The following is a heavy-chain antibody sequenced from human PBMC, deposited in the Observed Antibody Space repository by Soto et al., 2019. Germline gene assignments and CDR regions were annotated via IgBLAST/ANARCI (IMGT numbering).Heavy chain of an antibody. J-gene: IGHJ4*02. CDR1: GGSVNGYY. V-gene: IGHV4-59*02. CDR3: ARKAGVVAATTFDY. Sequence: PSETLSLTCTVSGGSVNGYYWTWIRQPPGKGLEWIGYFYDSGNTNYNPSLGSRVTISVDTSKNQISLKLSSVTAADTAVYYCARKAGVVAATTFDYWGQGTLVTVSS. D-gene: IGHD2-15*01. CDR2: FYDSGNT.